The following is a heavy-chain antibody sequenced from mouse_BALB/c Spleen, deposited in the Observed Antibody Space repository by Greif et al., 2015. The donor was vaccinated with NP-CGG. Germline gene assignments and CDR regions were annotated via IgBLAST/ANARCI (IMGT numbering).Heavy chain of an antibody. D-gene: IGHD2-4*01. V-gene: IGHV1-37*01. CDR2: INPYNGDT. CDR1: GYSFTGYF. J-gene: IGHJ2*01. Sequence: EVQGVESGPELVKPGASVKISCKASGYSFTGYFMNWVKQSHGKSLEWIGRINPYNGDTFYNQKFKGKATLTVDKSSSTAHMELLSLTSEDSAVYYCGTRGEDYDYYFDYWGQGTTLTVSS. CDR3: GTRGEDYDYYFDY.